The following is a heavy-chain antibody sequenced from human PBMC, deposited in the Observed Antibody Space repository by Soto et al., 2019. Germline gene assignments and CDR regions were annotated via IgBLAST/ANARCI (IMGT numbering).Heavy chain of an antibody. CDR1: GFTFSSYA. J-gene: IGHJ4*02. CDR3: AKPRGYSGYDSLTFDY. Sequence: GGSLRLSCAASGFTFSSYAMSWVRQAPGKGLEWVSAISGSGGSTYYADSVKGRFTISRDNSNNTLYLQMNSLRAEDTAVYYCAKPRGYSGYDSLTFDYWGQGTLVTVSS. D-gene: IGHD5-12*01. V-gene: IGHV3-23*01. CDR2: ISGSGGST.